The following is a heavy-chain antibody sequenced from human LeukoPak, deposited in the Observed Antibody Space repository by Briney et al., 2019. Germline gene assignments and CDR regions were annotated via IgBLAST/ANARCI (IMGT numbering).Heavy chain of an antibody. V-gene: IGHV4-38-2*01. CDR3: ARDTAVVISSYGLFDY. D-gene: IGHD5-18*01. CDR1: GYSISSGYY. Sequence: SETLSLTCAVSGYSISSGYYWGWIRQPPGKGLEWIGSIYHSGSTYYNPSLKSRVTISVDTSKNQFSLKLSSVTAADTAVYYCARDTAVVISSYGLFDYWGQGTLVTVSS. CDR2: IYHSGST. J-gene: IGHJ4*02.